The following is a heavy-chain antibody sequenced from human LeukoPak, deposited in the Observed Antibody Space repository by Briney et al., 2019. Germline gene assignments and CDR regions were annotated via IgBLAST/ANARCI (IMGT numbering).Heavy chain of an antibody. J-gene: IGHJ4*02. CDR2: IIPILGIA. CDR1: GGTFSSYA. CDR3: ARAKNDILTGYSIYYFDY. D-gene: IGHD3-9*01. V-gene: IGHV1-69*04. Sequence: ASVKVCCKASGGTFSSYAISWVRQAPGQGLEWMGRIIPILGIANYAQKFQGRVTITADKSTSTAYMELSSLRSEDTAVYYCARAKNDILTGYSIYYFDYWGQGTLVTVSS.